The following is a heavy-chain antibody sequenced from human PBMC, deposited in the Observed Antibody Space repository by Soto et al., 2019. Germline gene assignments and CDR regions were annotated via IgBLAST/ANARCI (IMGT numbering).Heavy chain of an antibody. Sequence: QVQLQESGPGLVKPSDTLSLTCAVSGYSISSSNWWGWIRQPPGKGLEWIGYIYYSGTTYYNPSLKCRVTMSVDTSKNQCSLKRTSVTAVDTAVYYCARREIQGPIDYWGQGTLVTVSS. J-gene: IGHJ4*02. CDR1: GYSISSSNW. CDR2: IYYSGTT. CDR3: ARREIQGPIDY. V-gene: IGHV4-28*01. D-gene: IGHD1-26*01.